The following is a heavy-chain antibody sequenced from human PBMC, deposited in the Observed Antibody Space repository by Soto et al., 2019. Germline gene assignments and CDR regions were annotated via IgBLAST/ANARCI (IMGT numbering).Heavy chain of an antibody. CDR3: ARGAPIGVVIILANYNYYFVMGV. CDR2: INPNSGGT. Sequence: QVQLVQSGAEVKKPGASVKVSCKASGYTFTGYYMHWVRQAPGQGLEWMGWINPNSGGTNYAQKFQGRVTMTRDTFITTAFMQLRRLRSGHTAVYSCARGAPIGVVIILANYNYYFVMGVWGQGPTVTASS. V-gene: IGHV1-2*02. D-gene: IGHD3-22*01. CDR1: GYTFTGYY. J-gene: IGHJ6*02.